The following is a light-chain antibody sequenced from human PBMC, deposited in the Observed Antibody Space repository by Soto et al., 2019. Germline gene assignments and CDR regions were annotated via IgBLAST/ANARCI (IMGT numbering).Light chain of an antibody. CDR1: QSISSY. V-gene: IGKV1-39*01. CDR2: AAS. J-gene: IGKJ3*01. Sequence: DIQMTQSPSSLSASVGDRVTITCRASQSISSYLNWYQQKPGKAPKLLIYAASSLQSGVPSRFSGSGSGTDITLTISTLQPEDFATDYCQQSYSTLLFTFGPGTKVDIK. CDR3: QQSYSTLLFT.